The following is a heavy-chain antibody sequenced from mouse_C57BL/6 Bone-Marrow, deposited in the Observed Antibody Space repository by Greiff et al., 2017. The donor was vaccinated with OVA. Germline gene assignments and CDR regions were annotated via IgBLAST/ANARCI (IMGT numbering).Heavy chain of an antibody. V-gene: IGHV5-16*01. CDR3: ARDRYYGSSPYAMDY. CDR2: INYDGSST. CDR1: GFTFSDYY. D-gene: IGHD1-1*01. J-gene: IGHJ4*01. Sequence: EVHLVESEGGLVQPGSSMKLSCTASGFTFSDYYMAWVRQVPEKGLEWVANINYDGSSTYYLDSLKSRFIISRDNAKNILYLQMSSLKSEDTATYYCARDRYYGSSPYAMDYWGQGTSVTVSS.